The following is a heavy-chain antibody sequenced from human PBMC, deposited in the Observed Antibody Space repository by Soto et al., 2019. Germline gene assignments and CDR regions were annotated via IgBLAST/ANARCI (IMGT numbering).Heavy chain of an antibody. CDR1: GGTFGSDA. CDR2: IIPIFGTT. J-gene: IGHJ5*02. CDR3: ARDRTDSGYYTNWLDP. D-gene: IGHD3-22*01. V-gene: IGHV1-69*06. Sequence: VKVSCKASGGTFGSDAITLVRQAPGQGLEWVGRIIPIFGTTNYAQNLQGRVTISADKSTLTSYMELHSLTSDDTALYYCARDRTDSGYYTNWLDPWGQGTQVTVSS.